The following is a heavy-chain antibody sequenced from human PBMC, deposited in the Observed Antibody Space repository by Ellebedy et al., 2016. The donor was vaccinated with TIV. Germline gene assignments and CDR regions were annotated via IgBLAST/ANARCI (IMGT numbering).Heavy chain of an antibody. CDR1: GFTFSSYA. CDR2: ISYDGSNK. V-gene: IGHV3-30-3*01. CDR3: ARACGRSSTSCYYFDY. Sequence: GGSLRLXXAASGFTFSSYAMHWVRQAPGKGLEWVAVISYDGSNKYYADSVKGRFTISRDNSKNTLYLQMNSLRAEDTAVYYCARACGRSSTSCYYFDYWGQGTRVTVSS. D-gene: IGHD2-2*01. J-gene: IGHJ4*02.